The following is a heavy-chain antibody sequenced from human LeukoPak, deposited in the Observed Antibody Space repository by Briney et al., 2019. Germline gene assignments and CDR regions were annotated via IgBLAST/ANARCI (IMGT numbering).Heavy chain of an antibody. D-gene: IGHD3-10*01. Sequence: SSETLSLTCTVSGGSISSYYWSWIRQPPGKGLEWIGYIYYSGSTNYNPSLKSRVTISVDTSKNQFSLKLSSVTAADTAVYYCARSTGMVQGYAFHPMAFDPWGQGTLVTVSS. J-gene: IGHJ5*02. CDR3: ARSTGMVQGYAFHPMAFDP. CDR2: IYYSGST. V-gene: IGHV4-59*08. CDR1: GGSISSYY.